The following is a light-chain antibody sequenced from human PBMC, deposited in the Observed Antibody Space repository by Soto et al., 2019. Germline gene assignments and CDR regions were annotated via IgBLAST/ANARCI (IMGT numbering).Light chain of an antibody. CDR1: TSDVGGYNY. CDR2: EVS. J-gene: IGLJ1*01. CDR3: SSYTSGSTLV. Sequence: QSALTQPASVSGSPGQSITISCTGTTSDVGGYNYVSWYQQHPGKAPKLMIYEVSNRPSGVSNRFSGSKSGNTASLTISGLQTSDEADYYCSSYTSGSTLVFGTGTRSPS. V-gene: IGLV2-14*01.